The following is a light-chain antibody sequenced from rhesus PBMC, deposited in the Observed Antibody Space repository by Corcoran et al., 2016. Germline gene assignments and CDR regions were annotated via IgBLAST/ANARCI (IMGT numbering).Light chain of an antibody. CDR3: QQYSSRPPT. Sequence: DIQMTQSPSSLSASVGDTVTITCRASQGISSWLAWYQQKPGKAPKLLIYKASRLQSGVPSRFSGSGSGTDFTLTISSLQSEDFATYYCQQYSSRPPTFGRGTKVEIK. V-gene: IGKV1-22*01. J-gene: IGKJ4*01. CDR2: KAS. CDR1: QGISSW.